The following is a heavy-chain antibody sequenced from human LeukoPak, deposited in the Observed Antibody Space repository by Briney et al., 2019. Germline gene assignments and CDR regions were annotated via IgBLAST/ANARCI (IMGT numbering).Heavy chain of an antibody. D-gene: IGHD4-17*01. V-gene: IGHV3-74*01. CDR2: FNSDGSST. CDR1: GFTFSSHW. J-gene: IGHJ4*02. Sequence: GGSLRLSCAASGFTFSSHWMHWVRQAPGKGLVWVSRFNSDGSSTYYADSVKGRFTISRDNAKNMVYLQMNSLRAEDTAVYFCARGRYYLDSWGQGTLVTVSS. CDR3: ARGRYYLDS.